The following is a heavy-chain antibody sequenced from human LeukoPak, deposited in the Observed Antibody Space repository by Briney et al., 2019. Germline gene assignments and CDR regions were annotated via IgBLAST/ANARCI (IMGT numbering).Heavy chain of an antibody. V-gene: IGHV4-59*01. J-gene: IGHJ6*03. CDR3: ARLYYDYVWGSYRYDNYYMDV. Sequence: SETLSLTCTVSGGSISSYYWSWIRQPPGKGLEWIGYIYYSGSTNYNPSLKSRVTISVDTSKNQFSLKLSSVTAADTAVYYCARLYYDYVWGSYRYDNYYMDVWGKGTTVTISS. D-gene: IGHD3-16*02. CDR2: IYYSGST. CDR1: GGSISSYY.